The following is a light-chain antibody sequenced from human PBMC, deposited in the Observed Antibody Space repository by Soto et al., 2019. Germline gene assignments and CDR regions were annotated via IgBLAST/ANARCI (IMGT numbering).Light chain of an antibody. CDR1: SSDVGGYIY. CDR3: SSYTSSSTLYV. J-gene: IGLJ1*01. Sequence: QSALTQPASVSGSPAQSITISCAGTSSDVGGYIYVSWYQQHPGKAPKLIIYEVSNRPSGVSNRFSGSKSGSTASLTISGLQPEDEADYYCSSYTSSSTLYVFGTGTKLTVL. V-gene: IGLV2-14*01. CDR2: EVS.